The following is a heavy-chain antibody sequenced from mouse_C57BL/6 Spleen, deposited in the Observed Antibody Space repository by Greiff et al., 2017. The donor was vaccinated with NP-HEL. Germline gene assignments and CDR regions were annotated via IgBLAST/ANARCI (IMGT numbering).Heavy chain of an antibody. CDR1: GFTFSDYG. CDR2: ISSGSSTI. J-gene: IGHJ2*01. CDR3: ARGDFYYYGSSHFDY. D-gene: IGHD1-1*01. Sequence: DVQLVESGGGLVKPGGSLKLSCAASGFTFSDYGMHWVRQAPEKGLEWVAYISSGSSTIYYADTVKGRFTISRDNAKNTLFLQMTSLRSEDTAMYYCARGDFYYYGSSHFDYWGQGTTLTVSS. V-gene: IGHV5-17*01.